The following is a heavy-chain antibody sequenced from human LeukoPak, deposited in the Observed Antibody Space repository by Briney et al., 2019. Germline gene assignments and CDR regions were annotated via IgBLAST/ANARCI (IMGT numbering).Heavy chain of an antibody. V-gene: IGHV3-30*18. CDR3: AKGKRITMIVVDY. Sequence: SGGSLRLSCAASGFTFSSYGMHWVRQAPGKGLEWVAVISYDGSNKYYADSVKGRFTISRDNSKNTLYLQMNSLRAEDTAVYYCAKGKRITMIVVDYWGQGTLVTVSS. J-gene: IGHJ4*02. CDR1: GFTFSSYG. D-gene: IGHD3-22*01. CDR2: ISYDGSNK.